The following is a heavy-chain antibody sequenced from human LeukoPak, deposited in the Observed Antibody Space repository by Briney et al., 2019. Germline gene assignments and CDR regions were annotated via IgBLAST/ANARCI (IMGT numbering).Heavy chain of an antibody. J-gene: IGHJ5*02. CDR2: ISAYNGNT. V-gene: IGHV1-18*01. CDR3: ARVGYDFWSGFLRWFDP. CDR1: GYTFTSYG. D-gene: IGHD3-3*01. Sequence: SVQVSCKASGYTFTSYGISWVRQAPGQGLEWMGWISAYNGNTNYAQELQGRVTMTTDTSTSTAYMELRSLRSDDTAVYYCARVGYDFWSGFLRWFDPWGQGTLVTVSS.